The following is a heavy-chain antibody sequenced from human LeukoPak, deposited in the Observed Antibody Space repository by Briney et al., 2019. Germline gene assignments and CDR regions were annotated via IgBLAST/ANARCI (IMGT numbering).Heavy chain of an antibody. CDR3: ARDGAPGLSLHG. J-gene: IGHJ3*01. CDR1: GYTFTGYY. CDR2: INPNSGGT. Sequence: ASVKVSCKASGYTFTGYYMHWVRQAPGQGLEWMGWINPNSGGTNYAQKLQGRVTMTRDTSISTAYMELSRLRSDDTAVYYCARDGAPGLSLHGWGQGTMVTVSS. D-gene: IGHD3-10*01. V-gene: IGHV1-2*02.